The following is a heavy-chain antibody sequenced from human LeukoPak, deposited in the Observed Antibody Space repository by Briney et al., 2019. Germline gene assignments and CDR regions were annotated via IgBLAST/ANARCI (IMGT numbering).Heavy chain of an antibody. CDR2: IKQDGSEK. CDR3: ATLGRYYYMDV. V-gene: IGHV3-7*01. Sequence: ETLSLTCTVSGGSISSSSYYWGWIRQPPGKGLEWVANIKQDGSEKYYVDSVKGRFTISRDNAKNSLYLQMNSLRAEDTAVYYCATLGRYYYMDVWGKGTTVTISS. CDR1: GGSISSSSYY. J-gene: IGHJ6*03.